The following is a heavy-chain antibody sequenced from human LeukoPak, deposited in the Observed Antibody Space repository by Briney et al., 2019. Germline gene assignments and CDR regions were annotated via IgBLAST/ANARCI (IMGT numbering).Heavy chain of an antibody. D-gene: IGHD6-13*01. J-gene: IGHJ5*02. Sequence: GGSLRLSCAASGFTVSGNYMSWVRQAPGKGLEWVSVIYSGVSTYYADSVKGRFTISRDNSKNTLYLQMNSLRAEDTAVYYCAITAAGDNWFDPWGQGTLVTVSS. CDR2: IYSGVST. V-gene: IGHV3-53*01. CDR3: AITAAGDNWFDP. CDR1: GFTVSGNY.